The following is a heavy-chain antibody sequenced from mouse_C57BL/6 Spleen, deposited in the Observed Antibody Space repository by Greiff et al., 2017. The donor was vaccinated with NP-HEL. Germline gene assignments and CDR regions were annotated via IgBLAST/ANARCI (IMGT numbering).Heavy chain of an antibody. V-gene: IGHV1-80*01. Sequence: VQLQQSGAELVKPGASVKISCKASGYAFSSYWMNWVKQRPGKGLEWIGQIYPGDGDTNYNGKFKGKATLTADKSSSTAYMQLSSLTSEDSAVYFCARRAHYYVSSPPMDYWGQGTSVTVSS. CDR2: IYPGDGDT. CDR1: GYAFSSYW. CDR3: ARRAHYYVSSPPMDY. J-gene: IGHJ4*01. D-gene: IGHD1-1*01.